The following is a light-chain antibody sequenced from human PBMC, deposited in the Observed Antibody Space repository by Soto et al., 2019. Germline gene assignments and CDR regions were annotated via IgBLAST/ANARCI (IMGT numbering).Light chain of an antibody. V-gene: IGKV3-20*01. CDR1: QSVSIRS. Sequence: EIVLTHSPGTRSLSPGERATLSCRSSQSVSIRSLAWYQQKGGHAPRLLIYGSYRRATGLPDRFSGGGSGTDFTLTISRLEPEDFAVYYCQQYGIPNTCGQRPKLEIK. CDR3: QQYGIPNT. CDR2: GSY. J-gene: IGKJ2*01.